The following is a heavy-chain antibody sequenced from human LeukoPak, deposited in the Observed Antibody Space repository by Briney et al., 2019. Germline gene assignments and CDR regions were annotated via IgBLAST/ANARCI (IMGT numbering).Heavy chain of an antibody. CDR3: ARDGTATGLLSYYYYYMDV. D-gene: IGHD5-18*01. CDR2: IKQDGSEK. CDR1: GFTFSSYW. J-gene: IGHJ6*03. Sequence: GGSLRLSCAASGFTFSSYWMSWVRQAPGKGLEWVANIKQDGSEKYYVDSVKGRFTISRDNAKNSLYLQMNSLRAEDTAVYYCARDGTATGLLSYYYYYMDVWGKGTTVTISS. V-gene: IGHV3-7*01.